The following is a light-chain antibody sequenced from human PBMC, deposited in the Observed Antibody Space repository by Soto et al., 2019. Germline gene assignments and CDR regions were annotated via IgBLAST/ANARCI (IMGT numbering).Light chain of an antibody. J-gene: IGLJ1*01. CDR2: EVT. CDR1: SSDVGGYNY. CDR3: SSYAGRNNFPYL. Sequence: QSALTQPPSASGSPGQSVTISCTGTSSDVGGYNYVSWYQQHPGKAPKLMIYEVTKRSSGVPDRFSGSKSDNTASLTVSGLQAEDESYYYCSSYAGRNNFPYLFGTGTNFTVL. V-gene: IGLV2-8*01.